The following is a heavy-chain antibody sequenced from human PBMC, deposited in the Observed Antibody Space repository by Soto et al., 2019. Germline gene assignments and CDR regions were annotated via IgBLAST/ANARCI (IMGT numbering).Heavy chain of an antibody. Sequence: SETLSLTCTVSGGSISSSSYYWGWIRQPPGKGLEWIGSIYYSGSTYYNPSLKGRVTISVDTSKNQFSLKLSSVTAADTAVYYCARKDSIVVVPAAMEYFDYWGQGTLVTVSP. V-gene: IGHV4-39*01. CDR3: ARKDSIVVVPAAMEYFDY. J-gene: IGHJ4*02. CDR1: GGSISSSSYY. D-gene: IGHD2-2*01. CDR2: IYYSGST.